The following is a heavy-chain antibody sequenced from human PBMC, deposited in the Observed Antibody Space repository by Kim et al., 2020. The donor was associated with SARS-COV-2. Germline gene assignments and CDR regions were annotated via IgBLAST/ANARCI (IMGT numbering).Heavy chain of an antibody. D-gene: IGHD3-22*01. Sequence: TTDYAAPVKGRFTISRDDSKNTLYLQMNRLKTEDTAVYYCTTWLVVAPQPWGQGTLVTVSS. V-gene: IGHV3-15*01. J-gene: IGHJ4*02. CDR2: TT. CDR3: TTWLVVAPQP.